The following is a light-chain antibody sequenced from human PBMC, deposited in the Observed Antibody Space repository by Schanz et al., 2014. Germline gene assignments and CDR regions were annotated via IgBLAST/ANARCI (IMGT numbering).Light chain of an antibody. J-gene: IGKJ4*01. V-gene: IGKV3D-20*02. Sequence: EIVLTQSPGTLSLSPGERATLSCRASQSVSAGYLAWYQQNPGQAPRLLIYGASSRATGIPDRFSGSGSGTDFTLTISSLQAEDVAVYYCQQRRDWPATFGGGTKVEIK. CDR2: GAS. CDR1: QSVSAGY. CDR3: QQRRDWPAT.